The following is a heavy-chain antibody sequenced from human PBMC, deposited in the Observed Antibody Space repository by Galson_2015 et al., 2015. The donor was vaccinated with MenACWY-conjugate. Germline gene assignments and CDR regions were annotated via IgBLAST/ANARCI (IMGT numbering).Heavy chain of an antibody. D-gene: IGHD5-18*01. CDR3: ARVPGYSYGYYDW. V-gene: IGHV3-66*01. Sequence: SLRLSCAASGFSLSRTYMSWVRQAPGGGLEWVSIIYSGGSTYYADSVKGRFTISRDNAKNSLYLQMNTLRDEDTAVYYGARVPGYSYGYYDWWGQGTLVTVSS. J-gene: IGHJ4*02. CDR2: IYSGGST. CDR1: GFSLSRTY.